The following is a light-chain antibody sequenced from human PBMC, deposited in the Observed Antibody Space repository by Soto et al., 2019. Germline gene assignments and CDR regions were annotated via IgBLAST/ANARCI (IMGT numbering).Light chain of an antibody. Sequence: QSVLTQPPSASGSPGQSVTISCTGTSSDVGGYNYVSWYQQHPGKAPKLMIYEVSKRPSGVPDRFSGSKSGNTASLTVSGLQAEDEADYYYSSYAGGNNFVVFGGGTKLTVL. CDR3: SSYAGGNNFVV. CDR2: EVS. V-gene: IGLV2-8*01. J-gene: IGLJ2*01. CDR1: SSDVGGYNY.